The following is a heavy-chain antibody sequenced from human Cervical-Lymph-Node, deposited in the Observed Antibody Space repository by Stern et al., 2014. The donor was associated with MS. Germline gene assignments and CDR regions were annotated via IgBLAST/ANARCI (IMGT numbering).Heavy chain of an antibody. V-gene: IGHV1-69*01. D-gene: IGHD6-13*01. J-gene: IGHJ4*02. CDR2: ITPLFGTT. Sequence: QMQLVQSGPEVKKPGSSVKVSCKASGDSFSNFAFSWVRQAPGQGLEWMGGITPLFGTTNYAQRFQGRVTFTADEATNTVCMELSSLRADDTAVLYCARHQEGIAAYWGQGTLVTVSS. CDR1: GDSFSNFA. CDR3: ARHQEGIAAY.